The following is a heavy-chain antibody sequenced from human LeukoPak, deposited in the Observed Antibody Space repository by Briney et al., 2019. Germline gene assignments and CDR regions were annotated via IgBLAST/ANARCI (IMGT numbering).Heavy chain of an antibody. J-gene: IGHJ5*02. V-gene: IGHV1-2*02. CDR2: INPNSGGT. CDR3: AREYCSSTSCYTSWFDP. CDR1: GYTFTGYY. Sequence: ASVKVSCKASGYTFTGYYMRWVRQAPGQGLEWMGWINPNSGGTNYAQKFQGRVTMTRDTSISTAYMELSRLRSDDTAVYYCAREYCSSTSCYTSWFDPWGQGTLVTVSS. D-gene: IGHD2-2*02.